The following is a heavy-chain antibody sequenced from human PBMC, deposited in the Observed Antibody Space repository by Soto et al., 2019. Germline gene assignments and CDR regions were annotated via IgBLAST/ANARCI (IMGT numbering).Heavy chain of an antibody. D-gene: IGHD2-2*01. CDR3: ARDPTLGYCSSTSCPHFDP. J-gene: IGHJ5*02. CDR2: ISYDGSNK. Sequence: PGGSLRLSCAASGFTFSSYAMHWVRQAPGKGLEWVAVISYDGSNKYYADSVKGRFTISRDNSKNTLYLQMNSLRAEDTAVYYCARDPTLGYCSSTSCPHFDPWGREPWSPSPQ. V-gene: IGHV3-30-3*01. CDR1: GFTFSSYA.